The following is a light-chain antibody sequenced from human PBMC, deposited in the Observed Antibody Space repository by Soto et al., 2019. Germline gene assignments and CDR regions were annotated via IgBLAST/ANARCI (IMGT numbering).Light chain of an antibody. V-gene: IGKV3-11*01. J-gene: IGKJ5*01. CDR3: QQRYNWPIT. Sequence: EIVLTQSPATLSLSPGERVTLSCRASQSVGISLAWYQQKPGQAPRLLIYDTSNRVTGIPARFSGSGSGTDFTLTISSLEPEDFAVYYCQQRYNWPITFGQGTRLEIK. CDR1: QSVGIS. CDR2: DTS.